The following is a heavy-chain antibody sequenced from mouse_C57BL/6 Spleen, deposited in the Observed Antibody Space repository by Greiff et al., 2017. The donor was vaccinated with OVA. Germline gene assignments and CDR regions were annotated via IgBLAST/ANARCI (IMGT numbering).Heavy chain of an antibody. J-gene: IGHJ1*03. D-gene: IGHD2-5*01. CDR2: INPNNGGT. CDR1: GYTFTDYN. CDR3: AGYRNYEDFDV. V-gene: IGHV1-22*01. Sequence: VQLQQSGPELVKPGASVKMSCKASGYTFTDYNMHWVKQSHGKSLEWIGYINPNNGGTSYNQKFKGKATLTVNKSSSTAYMELRSLTSEESAVYYCAGYRNYEDFDVWGTGTTVTVSS.